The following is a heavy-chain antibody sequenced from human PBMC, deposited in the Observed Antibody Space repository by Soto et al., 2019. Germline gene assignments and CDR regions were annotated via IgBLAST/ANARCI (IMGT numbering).Heavy chain of an antibody. CDR2: ISYDGSNK. CDR3: AKILSAAGMIQWLAYYYYGMDV. D-gene: IGHD6-13*01. CDR1: GFTFSSYG. V-gene: IGHV3-30*18. J-gene: IGHJ6*02. Sequence: QVQLVESGGGVVQPGRSLRLSCAASGFTFSSYGMHWVRQAPGKGLEWVAVISYDGSNKYYADSVKGRFTISRDNSKNTLYLQMNSLRAEDTAVYYCAKILSAAGMIQWLAYYYYGMDVWGQGTTVTVSS.